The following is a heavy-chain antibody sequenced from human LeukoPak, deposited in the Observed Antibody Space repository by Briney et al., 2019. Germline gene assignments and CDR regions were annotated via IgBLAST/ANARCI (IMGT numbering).Heavy chain of an antibody. J-gene: IGHJ4*02. CDR3: ARVGSIAAAGTPDY. CDR1: GFTFSDYY. V-gene: IGHV3-11*06. CDR2: ISGSSSHT. D-gene: IGHD6-13*01. Sequence: PGGSLRLSCAASGFTFSDYYMSWIRQAPGKGLEWVSYISGSSSHTEYADSVKGRLTISRDNAKNSLSLQVNSLRADDTAVYYCARVGSIAAAGTPDYWGQGTLVTVSS.